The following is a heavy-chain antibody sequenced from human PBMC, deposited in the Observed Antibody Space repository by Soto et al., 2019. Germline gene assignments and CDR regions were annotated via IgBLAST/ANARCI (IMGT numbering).Heavy chain of an antibody. V-gene: IGHV1-46*01. CDR3: ARVVVVAANCFDP. J-gene: IGHJ5*02. D-gene: IGHD2-15*01. CDR1: GYTFTSYY. CDR2: INPSGGST. Sequence: TSVKVSCKASGYTFTSYYMHWVRQAPGQGLEWMGIINPSGGSTSYAQKFQGRVTMTTDTSTSTAYMELRSLRSDDTAVYYCARVVVVAANCFDPWGQGTLVTVSS.